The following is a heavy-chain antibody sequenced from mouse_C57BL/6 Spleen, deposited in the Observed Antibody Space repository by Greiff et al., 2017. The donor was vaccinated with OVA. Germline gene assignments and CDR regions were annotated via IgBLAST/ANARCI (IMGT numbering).Heavy chain of an antibody. CDR3: ARDPLITTVVAMDY. CDR1: GYAFSSSW. CDR2: IYPGDGDT. Sequence: QVQLQQSGPELVKPGASVKISCKASGYAFSSSWMNWVKQRPGKGLEWIGRIYPGDGDTNYNGKFKGKATLTADKSSSTAYMQLSSLTSEDSAVYFCARDPLITTVVAMDYWGQGTSVTVSS. D-gene: IGHD1-1*01. J-gene: IGHJ4*01. V-gene: IGHV1-82*01.